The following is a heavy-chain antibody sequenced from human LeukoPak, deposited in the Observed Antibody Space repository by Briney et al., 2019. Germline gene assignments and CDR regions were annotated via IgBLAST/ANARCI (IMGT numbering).Heavy chain of an antibody. CDR3: ARALSHKMNFDY. CDR2: IYYSGST. Sequence: PSETLSLTCTVSGGSISSSSYYWGWIRQPPGKGLEWIGSIYYSGSTYYNPSLKSRVTISVDTSKNQFSLKLSSVTAADTAVYYCARALSHKMNFDYWGQGTLVTVSS. J-gene: IGHJ4*02. V-gene: IGHV4-39*07. CDR1: GGSISSSSYY. D-gene: IGHD3-10*01.